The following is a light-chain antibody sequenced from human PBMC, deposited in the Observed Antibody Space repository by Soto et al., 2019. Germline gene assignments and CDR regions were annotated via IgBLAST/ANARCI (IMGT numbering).Light chain of an antibody. CDR1: SPDL. Sequence: QSALTQPASVSGSPGQSITISCTGSPDLVSWYQQHPGSAPKLLIDEDTKRPSAVSERFSGSRSGNTASLTISGLQADDEADYYCTAFSANRVYLFGPGTQLTVL. V-gene: IGLV2-23*01. CDR3: TAFSANRVYL. J-gene: IGLJ1*01. CDR2: EDT.